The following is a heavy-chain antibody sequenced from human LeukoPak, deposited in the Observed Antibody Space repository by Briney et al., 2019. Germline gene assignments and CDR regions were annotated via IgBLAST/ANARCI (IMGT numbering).Heavy chain of an antibody. J-gene: IGHJ6*03. CDR3: ARGPNSSGWYIYYYYYMDV. Sequence: SETLSLTCAVYGGSFSGYYWGWIRQPPGKGLEWIGEINHSGSTNYNPSLKSRVTISVDTSKNQFSLKLSSVTAADTAVYYCARGPNSSGWYIYYYYYMDVWGKGTTVTVSS. CDR2: INHSGST. CDR1: GGSFSGYY. V-gene: IGHV4-34*01. D-gene: IGHD6-19*01.